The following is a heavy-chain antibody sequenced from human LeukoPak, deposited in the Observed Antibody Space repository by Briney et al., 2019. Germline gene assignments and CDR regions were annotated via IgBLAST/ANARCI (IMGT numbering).Heavy chain of an antibody. D-gene: IGHD1-14*01. Sequence: SKTLSLTCTVSGGSISSHYWSWIRQPPGKGLEWIGYIYYSGSTNYNPSLKGRVTISVDTSKNQFSLKLSSVTAADTAVYYCARRTGPWGQGTLVTVSS. CDR3: ARRTGP. CDR1: GGSISSHY. J-gene: IGHJ5*02. V-gene: IGHV4-59*11. CDR2: IYYSGST.